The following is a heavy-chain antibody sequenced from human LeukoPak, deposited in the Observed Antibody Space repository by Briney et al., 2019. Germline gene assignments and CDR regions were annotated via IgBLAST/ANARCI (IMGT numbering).Heavy chain of an antibody. CDR2: ISSSGTYI. J-gene: IGHJ4*02. D-gene: IGHD6-19*01. V-gene: IGHV3-21*01. CDR3: ASEETTNGGWTPNY. CDR1: GFTFTSYS. Sequence: GGSLRLSCAASGFTFTSYSMNWVRQAPGKGLEWVSSISSSGTYIKYTDSVKGRFTISRDSAKNSLYLQMNSLRAEDTAVYYCASEETTNGGWTPNYWGQGTLVTVSS.